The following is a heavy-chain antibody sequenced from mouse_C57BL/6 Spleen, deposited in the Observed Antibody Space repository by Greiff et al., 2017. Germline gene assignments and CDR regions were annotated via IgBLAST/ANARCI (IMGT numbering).Heavy chain of an antibody. J-gene: IGHJ4*01. Sequence: EVKLVESGGGLVKPGGSLKLSCAASGFTFSDYGMHWVRQAPEKGLEWVAYISSGSSTIYYADTVKGRFTISRDNAKNTLFLQRTSLRSEDTAMYYCARNSGLRKAMDYWGQGTSVTVSS. CDR1: GFTFSDYG. D-gene: IGHD1-1*01. V-gene: IGHV5-17*01. CDR2: ISSGSSTI. CDR3: ARNSGLRKAMDY.